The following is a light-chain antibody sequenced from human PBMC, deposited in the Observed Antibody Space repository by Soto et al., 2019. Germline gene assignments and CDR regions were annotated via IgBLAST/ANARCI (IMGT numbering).Light chain of an antibody. CDR1: QPIGTS. J-gene: IGKJ1*01. CDR2: AAT. V-gene: IGKV1-39*01. CDR3: QQGYNTFWT. Sequence: DIQMTQSRSSLSAFVGDSVTVTCRASQPIGTSLHWYQQKAGKAPKVLISAATKLQSGVPSRFTGGGSGTDFTLTISNLQPEDSATYYCQQGYNTFWTFGRGTKADIK.